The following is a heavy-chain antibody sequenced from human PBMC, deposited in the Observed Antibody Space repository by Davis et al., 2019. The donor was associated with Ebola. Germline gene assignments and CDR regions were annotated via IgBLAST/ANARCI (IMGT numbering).Heavy chain of an antibody. V-gene: IGHV1-18*04. CDR1: GYTFTSYG. CDR3: ARGPYYYDSSGNYYYYGMDV. J-gene: IGHJ6*02. Sequence: ASVKVSCKASGYTFTSYGISWVRQAPGQGLEWMGWISAYNGNTNYAQKLQGRVTMTTDTSTSTAYMELRSLRSDDTAVYYCARGPYYYDSSGNYYYYGMDVWGQGTTVTVSS. D-gene: IGHD3-22*01. CDR2: ISAYNGNT.